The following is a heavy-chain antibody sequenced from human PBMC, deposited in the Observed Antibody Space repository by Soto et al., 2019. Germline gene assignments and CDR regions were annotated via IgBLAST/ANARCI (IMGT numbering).Heavy chain of an antibody. V-gene: IGHV4-39*01. CDR3: AIRHYDFWSGHSYGWFDP. CDR1: GGYISSSSYY. D-gene: IGHD3-3*01. Sequence: SETLSLTCTVSGGYISSSSYYWGWIRQPPGKGQEWIGSIYYSGSTYYNPSLKSRVTISVDTSKNQFSLKLSSVTAADTAVYYCAIRHYDFWSGHSYGWFDPWGQGTLVTVSS. J-gene: IGHJ5*02. CDR2: IYYSGST.